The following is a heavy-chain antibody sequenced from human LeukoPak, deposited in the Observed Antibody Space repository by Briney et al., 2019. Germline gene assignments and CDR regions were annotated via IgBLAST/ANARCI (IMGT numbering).Heavy chain of an antibody. CDR2: ISAFNGNS. J-gene: IGHJ4*02. Sequence: ASVKVSCKTSGFTFTNYGISWVRQAPGQGLEWMGWISAFNGNSNYAQKVQGRVTVTTDTSTSTAYMELRSLRSDDTAVYYCARREILTGSYNGVDHWGQGTLVTVSS. CDR1: GFTFTNYG. CDR3: ARREILTGSYNGVDH. V-gene: IGHV1-18*01. D-gene: IGHD3-9*01.